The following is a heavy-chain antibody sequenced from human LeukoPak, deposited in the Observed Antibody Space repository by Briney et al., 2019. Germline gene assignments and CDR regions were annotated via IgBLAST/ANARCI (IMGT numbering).Heavy chain of an antibody. Sequence: SETLSLTCTVSGGSISIYYWTWIRQPPGKGLEWIAYIHHSGSTNYNPSLKSRATISIDTSKNQFSLELSSVTAADTAMYYCARVAGDNSLKYWGQGTLVTVSS. J-gene: IGHJ4*02. D-gene: IGHD3-16*01. V-gene: IGHV4-59*01. CDR3: ARVAGDNSLKY. CDR1: GGSISIYY. CDR2: IHHSGST.